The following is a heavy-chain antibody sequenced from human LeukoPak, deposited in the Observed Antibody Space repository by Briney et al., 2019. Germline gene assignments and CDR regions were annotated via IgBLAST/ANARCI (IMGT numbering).Heavy chain of an antibody. CDR1: GGTFSSYA. V-gene: IGHV1-69*04. J-gene: IGHJ6*02. D-gene: IGHD6-19*01. CDR2: IIPILGIA. CDR3: ARDLGIAVAGTPYYYGMDV. Sequence: ASVKVSCKASGGTFSSYAISWVRQAPGQGLEWMGRIIPILGIANYAQKFQGRVTITADKSTSTAYMELSSLRSEDTAVYYCARDLGIAVAGTPYYYGMDVWGQGTTVTVSS.